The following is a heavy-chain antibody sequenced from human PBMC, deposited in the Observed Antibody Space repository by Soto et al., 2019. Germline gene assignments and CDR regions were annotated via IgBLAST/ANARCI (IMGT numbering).Heavy chain of an antibody. V-gene: IGHV4-30-2*01. D-gene: IGHD2-2*01. CDR3: ATLPAAYYYFDY. CDR1: GGSISSGGYS. CDR2: IYHSGST. J-gene: IGHJ4*02. Sequence: PSETLSLTCAVSGGSISSGGYSWSWIRQPPGKGLEWIGYIYHSGSTYYNPSLKSRVTISVDRSKNQFSLKLSSVTAADTAVYYCATLPAAYYYFDYWGQGTLVTVSS.